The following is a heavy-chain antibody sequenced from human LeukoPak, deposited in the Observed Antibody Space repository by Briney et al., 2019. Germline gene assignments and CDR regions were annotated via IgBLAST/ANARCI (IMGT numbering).Heavy chain of an antibody. CDR1: GFTFSSYG. D-gene: IGHD1-26*01. V-gene: IGHV3-33*01. J-gene: IGHJ4*02. CDR3: AREERRLYYFDY. Sequence: GRSLRLSCAASGFTFSSYGMHWVRQAPGKGLEWVAVIWYDGSNKYYADSVKGRFTISRDNSKNTLYLQMNSLRAEDTAVYYCAREERRLYYFDYWGQGTLVTVSS. CDR2: IWYDGSNK.